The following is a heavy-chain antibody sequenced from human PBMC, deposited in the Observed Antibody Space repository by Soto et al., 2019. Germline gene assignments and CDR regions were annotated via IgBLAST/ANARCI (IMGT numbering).Heavy chain of an antibody. Sequence: GGSLRLSCAASGFTFSNYAMSWVHQAPGKGLESVSVISGSGGTTYYADSVRGRFTISRDNSKNTLYLQMNSLRAEDTAVYYCAKHAAAAAPDYWGQGTLVTVSS. CDR3: AKHAAAAAPDY. J-gene: IGHJ4*02. V-gene: IGHV3-23*01. CDR2: ISGSGGTT. D-gene: IGHD6-13*01. CDR1: GFTFSNYA.